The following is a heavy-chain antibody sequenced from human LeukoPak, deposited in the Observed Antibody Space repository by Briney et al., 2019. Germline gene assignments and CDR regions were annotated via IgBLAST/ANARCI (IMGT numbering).Heavy chain of an antibody. Sequence: PGGSLRLSCAASGFTFSSYSMNWVRQAPGKGLEWVSYISSSSSTIYYAGSVKGRFTISRDNAKNSLYLQMNSLRAEDTALYYCAREGYDSSGYYFDYWGQGTLVTVSS. CDR2: ISSSSSTI. J-gene: IGHJ4*02. D-gene: IGHD3-22*01. CDR3: AREGYDSSGYYFDY. CDR1: GFTFSSYS. V-gene: IGHV3-48*01.